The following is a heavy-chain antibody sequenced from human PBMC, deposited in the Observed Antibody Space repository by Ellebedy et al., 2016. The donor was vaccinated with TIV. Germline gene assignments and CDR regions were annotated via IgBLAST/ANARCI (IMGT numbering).Heavy chain of an antibody. CDR2: INTGNGNT. J-gene: IGHJ6*02. CDR1: RHTFTAYG. V-gene: IGHV1-3*04. CDR3: ATREWQDPMDV. Sequence: ASVKVSXKASRHTFTAYGIHWVRQAPGQRLEWMGWINTGNGNTKYSQKLQGRVTITRDTSATTAYMELSGLMSEDTAVYYCATREWQDPMDVWGQGTTVTVSS. D-gene: IGHD3-3*01.